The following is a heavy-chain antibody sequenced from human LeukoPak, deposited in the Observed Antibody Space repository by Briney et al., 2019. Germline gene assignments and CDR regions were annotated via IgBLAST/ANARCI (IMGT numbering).Heavy chain of an antibody. CDR2: ISWDGGSR. CDR1: GFSFDEYT. V-gene: IGHV3-43*01. J-gene: IGHJ1*01. CDR3: AKDLDSSGYRFYFRH. Sequence: GGSLRLSCAASGFSFDEYTLHWVRQAPGKGLEWVSLISWDGGSRDYADSVKGRFTISRDNGKNSLYQQMNSLRTEDTALYYCAKDLDSSGYRFYFRHWGQGTLVTVSS. D-gene: IGHD3-22*01.